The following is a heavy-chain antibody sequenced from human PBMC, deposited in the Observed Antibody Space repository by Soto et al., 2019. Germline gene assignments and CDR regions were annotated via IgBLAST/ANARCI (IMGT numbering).Heavy chain of an antibody. J-gene: IGHJ6*02. CDR1: GFTFSNTW. CDR3: ATDGSYAQHV. V-gene: IGHV3-74*01. D-gene: IGHD2-2*01. Sequence: PGGSLRLSCAASGFTFSNTWMHWVRQAPGKGLVWVSHINSDGTTTTYADSVKGRFTISRDNAKNTVHLQMNSLRAEDTAVHYCATDGSYAQHVWGQGTTVTVSS. CDR2: INSDGTTT.